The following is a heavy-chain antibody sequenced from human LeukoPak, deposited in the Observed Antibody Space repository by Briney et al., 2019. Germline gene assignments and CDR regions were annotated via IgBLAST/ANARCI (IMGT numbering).Heavy chain of an antibody. J-gene: IGHJ4*02. CDR1: GFTFDDYG. CDR2: INWNGGST. CDR3: AKDVYGDYVYYFDY. D-gene: IGHD4-17*01. V-gene: IGHV3-20*04. Sequence: GGSLRLSCAASGFTFDDYGMSWVRQAPGKGLEWVSGINWNGGSTGYADSVKGRFTISRDNSKNTLYLQMNSLRAEDTAIFYCAKDVYGDYVYYFDYWGQGTLVTVSS.